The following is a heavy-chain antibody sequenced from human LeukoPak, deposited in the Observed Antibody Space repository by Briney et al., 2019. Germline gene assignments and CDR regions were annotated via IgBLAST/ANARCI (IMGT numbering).Heavy chain of an antibody. V-gene: IGHV1-18*01. CDR3: ASSPLYSGGYYFDY. Sequence: ASVKVSCKASGYTFTSYGISWVRQAPGQGLEWMGWISAYNGNTNYAQKLQGRVTMTTDTSTSTAYMELRSLRSDDTAVYYCASSPLYSGGYYFDYWGQGTLVTVSS. CDR2: ISAYNGNT. CDR1: GYTFTSYG. J-gene: IGHJ4*02. D-gene: IGHD1-26*01.